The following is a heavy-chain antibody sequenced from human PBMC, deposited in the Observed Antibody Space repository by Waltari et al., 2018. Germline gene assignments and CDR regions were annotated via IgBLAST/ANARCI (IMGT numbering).Heavy chain of an antibody. CDR2: NNLAEIQ. Sequence: QVQLQQWGAGLLRPSETLSLTCAVYGMSLSDYYWTWIRQPLGKGLEWIGENNLAEIQYYNPSLEGRVSIVLDKSKNQFSLHLLSVTAADTALYYCVTGPRDKWVGRYSGEFFHHWGPGTLVTVSS. J-gene: IGHJ1*01. V-gene: IGHV4-34*02. CDR3: VTGPRDKWVGRYSGEFFHH. D-gene: IGHD6-19*01. CDR1: GMSLSDYY.